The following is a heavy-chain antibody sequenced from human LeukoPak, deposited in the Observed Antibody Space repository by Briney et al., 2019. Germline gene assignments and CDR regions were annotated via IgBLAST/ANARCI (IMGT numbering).Heavy chain of an antibody. J-gene: IGHJ4*02. D-gene: IGHD2-15*01. V-gene: IGHV1-8*01. CDR2: MNANSGNT. Sequence: ASVKVSCKASGYIFTNYDINWVRQATGQGLEWMAWMNANSGNTGYAQKFQGRVTMTRNTSISTAYMELSSLRSEDAAVYYCARGAVDVSCSGGSCYHLDYWGQGTLVTVSS. CDR3: ARGAVDVSCSGGSCYHLDY. CDR1: GYIFTNYD.